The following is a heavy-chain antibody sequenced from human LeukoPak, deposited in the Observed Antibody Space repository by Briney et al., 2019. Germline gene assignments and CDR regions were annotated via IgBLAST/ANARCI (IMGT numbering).Heavy chain of an antibody. CDR2: IFYSGST. V-gene: IGHV4-39*07. CDR3: XXXNXXGXVDI. J-gene: IGHJ3*02. Sequence: GXSXSTSNYYWGWIRQPPGKGLEWIGNIFYSGSTYYSPSLKSRVTISLDTSRNQFSLKLNSVTAADTAVYXXXXXNXXGXVDIWGXGXMVTVSS. CDR1: GXSXSTSNYY. D-gene: IGHD5-24*01.